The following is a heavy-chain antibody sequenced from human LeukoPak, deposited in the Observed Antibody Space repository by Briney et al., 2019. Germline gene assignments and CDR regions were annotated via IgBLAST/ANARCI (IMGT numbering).Heavy chain of an antibody. CDR2: ISSSSSTI. D-gene: IGHD1-26*01. V-gene: IGHV3-48*02. CDR3: ARDVRMGSGSYLPFRH. Sequence: PGGSLRLSCAASGFTFSSYSMNWVRQAPGKGLEWVSYISSSSSTIYYADSVKGRFTISRDNAKNSLYLQMNSLRDEDTAVYYCARDVRMGSGSYLPFRHWGQGTLVTVSS. CDR1: GFTFSSYS. J-gene: IGHJ1*01.